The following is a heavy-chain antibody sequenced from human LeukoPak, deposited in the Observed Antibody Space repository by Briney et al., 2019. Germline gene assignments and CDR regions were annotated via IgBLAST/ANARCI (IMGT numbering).Heavy chain of an antibody. Sequence: TGGSLRLPCGASGFTFNISAINWVRQAPGKGLEWVSSISASGSGTFYADSVKGRFAISRDNSRNMVFLLMNTLRAGDTAIYYCAKVTTDCSSTSCFLPYAFDFWGQGTMVAVSS. CDR3: AKVTTDCSSTSCFLPYAFDF. CDR1: GFTFNISA. J-gene: IGHJ3*01. D-gene: IGHD2-2*01. V-gene: IGHV3-23*01. CDR2: ISASGSGT.